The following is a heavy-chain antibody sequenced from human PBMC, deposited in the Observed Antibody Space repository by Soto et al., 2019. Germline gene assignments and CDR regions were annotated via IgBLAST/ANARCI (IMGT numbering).Heavy chain of an antibody. CDR3: AKDRPGYDSFTGYYSLDAFDV. D-gene: IGHD3-9*01. V-gene: IGHV4-38-2*02. CDR1: GYSITSGYY. J-gene: IGHJ3*01. CDR2: MYHSGST. Sequence: SETLSLTCTVSGYSITSGYYWGWIRQPPGKGLEWIGSMYHSGSTYYNPSLKSRVIISVDTSKNQFSLKLSSVTAADTAVYYCAKDRPGYDSFTGYYSLDAFDVWGQGTMVTVSS.